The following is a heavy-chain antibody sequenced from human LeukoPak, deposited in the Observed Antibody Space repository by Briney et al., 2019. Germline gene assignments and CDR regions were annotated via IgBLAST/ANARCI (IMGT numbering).Heavy chain of an antibody. J-gene: IGHJ5*02. CDR1: GGSISSGDYY. V-gene: IGHV4-30-4*01. CDR3: ARVPHDYGDYLGVILWFDP. CDR2: IYYSGST. D-gene: IGHD4-17*01. Sequence: PSQTLSLTCTVSGGSISSGDYYWSWIRQPPGKGLEWIGYIYYSGSTYYNPSLKRRVTISLDTSKNQFSLKLSSVTAADTAVYYCARVPHDYGDYLGVILWFDPWGQGTLVTVSS.